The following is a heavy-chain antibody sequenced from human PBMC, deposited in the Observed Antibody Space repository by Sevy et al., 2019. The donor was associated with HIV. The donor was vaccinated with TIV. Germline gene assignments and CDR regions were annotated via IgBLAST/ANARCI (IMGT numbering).Heavy chain of an antibody. Sequence: VGSLRLSCTVSGFIFSNFAMHWVRQAPGKGLEWVAVTSYDGSHKYYADSVKGRFTVSRDNSRNILSLEMSSLRRDDTAVYYCARGENDDEFFQYWGQGTLVTVSS. CDR1: GFIFSNFA. V-gene: IGHV3-30*04. CDR2: TSYDGSHK. CDR3: ARGENDDEFFQY. J-gene: IGHJ1*01. D-gene: IGHD1-26*01.